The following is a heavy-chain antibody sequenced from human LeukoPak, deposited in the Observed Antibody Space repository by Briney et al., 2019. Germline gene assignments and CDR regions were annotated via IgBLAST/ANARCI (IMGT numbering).Heavy chain of an antibody. D-gene: IGHD6-19*01. J-gene: IGHJ3*02. Sequence: PGGSLRLSCTASGSTFGDYAMSWVRQAPGKGLEWVGFIRSKAYSATAEYATSVKGRFSISRDDSKSIAYLQMNGLKTEDTAVYYCARRAVASQAFDIWGQGTMVTVSS. CDR2: IRSKAYSATA. CDR3: ARRAVASQAFDI. CDR1: GSTFGDYA. V-gene: IGHV3-49*04.